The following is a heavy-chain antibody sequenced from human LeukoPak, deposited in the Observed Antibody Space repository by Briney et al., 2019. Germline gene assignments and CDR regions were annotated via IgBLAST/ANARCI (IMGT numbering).Heavy chain of an antibody. J-gene: IGHJ3*02. V-gene: IGHV3-30-3*01. CDR2: ISYDGSNK. D-gene: IGHD6-13*01. CDR1: GFTFSSYA. CDR3: AIYSSSWYANDAFDI. Sequence: PGGSLRLSCAASGFTFSSYAMHWVRQAPGKGLEWVAVISYDGSNKYYADSVKGRFTISRDNSKNTLYLQMNSLRAEDTAVYYCAIYSSSWYANDAFDIWGQGTMVTVSS.